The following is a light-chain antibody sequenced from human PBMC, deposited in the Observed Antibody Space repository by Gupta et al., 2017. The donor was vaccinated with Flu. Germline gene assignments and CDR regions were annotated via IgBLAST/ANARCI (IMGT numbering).Light chain of an antibody. Sequence: SSELTQDPAVSVALGQTVRITCQGDSLRNYYASWYQQLPGLAPVLVISGKNNRPSGIPDRFSGSSSVNTASLTITGAQAEDEADYYCNSRDSSGNHVLFGGGTKLTVL. J-gene: IGLJ2*01. CDR3: NSRDSSGNHVL. V-gene: IGLV3-19*01. CDR1: SLRNYY. CDR2: GKN.